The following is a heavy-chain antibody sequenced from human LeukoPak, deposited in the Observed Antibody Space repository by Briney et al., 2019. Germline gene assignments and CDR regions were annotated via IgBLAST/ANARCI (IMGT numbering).Heavy chain of an antibody. CDR2: ISGSGGST. V-gene: IGHV3-23*01. Sequence: GGSLRLSCAASGFTVSTNYMSWVRQAPGKGLEWVSAISGSGGSTYYADSVKGRFTISRDNSKNTLYLQMNSLRAEDTAVYYCAKDTEHIVVVIAIRGAFDIWGQGTMVTVSS. D-gene: IGHD2-21*01. CDR1: GFTVSTNY. CDR3: AKDTEHIVVVIAIRGAFDI. J-gene: IGHJ3*02.